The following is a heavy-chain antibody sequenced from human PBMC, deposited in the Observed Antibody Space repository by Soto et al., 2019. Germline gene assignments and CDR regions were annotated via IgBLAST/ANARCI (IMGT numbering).Heavy chain of an antibody. Sequence: LKISCAASGFTFSSYGMHWVRQAPGKGLEWVAVISYDGSNKYYADSVKGRFTISRDNSKNTLYLQMNSLRAEDTAVYYCAKDSGMDVWGQGTTVTVSS. J-gene: IGHJ6*02. CDR3: AKDSGMDV. CDR1: GFTFSSYG. CDR2: ISYDGSNK. V-gene: IGHV3-30*18.